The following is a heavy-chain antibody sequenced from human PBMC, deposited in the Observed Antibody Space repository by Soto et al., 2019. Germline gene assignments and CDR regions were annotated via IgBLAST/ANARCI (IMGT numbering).Heavy chain of an antibody. D-gene: IGHD2-2*03. CDR2: AHPSGGNT. CDR3: ATNFGDCSSTSCSDF. CDR1: GFTFINNF. Sequence: ASVKVSCKASGFTFINNFVHWVRQAPGQGLEWMGIAHPSGGNTNYAQKFQGRVTMTRDTSTSTVYMELSSLRSDDTAVYYCATNFGDCSSTSCSDFWGQGTLVTVSS. V-gene: IGHV1-46*03. J-gene: IGHJ4*02.